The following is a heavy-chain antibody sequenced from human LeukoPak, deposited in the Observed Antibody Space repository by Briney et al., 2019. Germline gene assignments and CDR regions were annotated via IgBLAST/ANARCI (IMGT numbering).Heavy chain of an antibody. CDR3: ARFTTGTTCDY. J-gene: IGHJ4*02. CDR1: GFTFGRYE. Sequence: GGSLRLSCAVSGFTFGRYEMSWVRQAPGKGLEWVSYISSSGTTIYYADSVKGRFTVSRDNAKNSLYLQMNSLRAEDTAVYYCARFTTGTTCDYWGQGTLVT. D-gene: IGHD1-1*01. CDR2: ISSSGTTI. V-gene: IGHV3-48*03.